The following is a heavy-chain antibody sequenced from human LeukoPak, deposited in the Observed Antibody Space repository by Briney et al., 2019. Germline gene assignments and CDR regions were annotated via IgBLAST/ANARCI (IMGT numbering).Heavy chain of an antibody. CDR1: GGSISSYY. V-gene: IGHV4-59*08. CDR2: IYYSGST. CDR3: AGGIVATTFYYYYYYGMDV. Sequence: SETLSLTCTVSGGSISSYYWSWIRQPPGKGLEWIGYIYYSGSTNYNPSLKSRVTISVDTSKNQFSLKLSSVTAADTAVYYCAGGIVATTFYYYYYYGMDVWGQGTTVTVSS. D-gene: IGHD5-12*01. J-gene: IGHJ6*02.